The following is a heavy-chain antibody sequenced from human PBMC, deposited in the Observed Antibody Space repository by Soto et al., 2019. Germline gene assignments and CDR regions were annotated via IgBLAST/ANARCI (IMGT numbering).Heavy chain of an antibody. CDR3: AREGPRPYYYYCMDV. J-gene: IGHJ6*02. Sequence: QAQLEQSGAEVKKPGASVKVTCKSSGYSFSTSGISWVRQATGQGLEWMGWISTYNGDANYAQRFQGRATMTTDTSTSTTFMKLRSLRSDDTAVYYCAREGPRPYYYYCMDVWGQGTTVTVSS. CDR2: ISTYNGDA. D-gene: IGHD6-6*01. V-gene: IGHV1-18*01. CDR1: GYSFSTSG.